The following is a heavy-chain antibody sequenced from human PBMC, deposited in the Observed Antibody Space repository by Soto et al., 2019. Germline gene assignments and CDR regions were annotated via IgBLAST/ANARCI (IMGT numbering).Heavy chain of an antibody. V-gene: IGHV4-59*01. CDR1: GGSIRGYY. D-gene: IGHD1-26*01. CDR2: IYYSGST. Sequence: PSETLSLTCSVSGGSIRGYYWSWIRQPPGKGLEWIGYIYYSGSTKYNPSLKSRATIPVDTSKNQFSLKLSSVTAADTAVYYCARAVGGYALFTSWGQGTPVTVSS. J-gene: IGHJ5*02. CDR3: ARAVGGYALFTS.